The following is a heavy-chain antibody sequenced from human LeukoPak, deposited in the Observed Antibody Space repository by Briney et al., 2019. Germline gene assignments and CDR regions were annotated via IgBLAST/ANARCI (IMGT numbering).Heavy chain of an antibody. J-gene: IGHJ4*02. V-gene: IGHV4-34*01. CDR1: GGSFSGCY. CDR2: INHSGST. Sequence: PSETLSLTCAVYGGSFSGCYWSWIRQPPGKGLEWIGEINHSGSTNYNPSLKSRVTISVDTSKNQFSLKLSSVTAADTAVYYCARGGFLRTFDYWGQGTLVTVSS. D-gene: IGHD3-3*01. CDR3: ARGGFLRTFDY.